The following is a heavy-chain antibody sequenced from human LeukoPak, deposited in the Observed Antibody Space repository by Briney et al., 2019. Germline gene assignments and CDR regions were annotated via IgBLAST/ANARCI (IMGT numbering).Heavy chain of an antibody. CDR3: ARRTEDTAMGDYYYYYMDV. J-gene: IGHJ6*03. Sequence: ASVKVSCKASGYTFTSYGISWVRQAPGQGLEWMGWISAYNGNTNYAQKLQGRVTMTTDTSMGTAYMELRSLRSDDTAVYYCARRTEDTAMGDYYYYYMDVWGKGTTVTVSS. V-gene: IGHV1-18*01. D-gene: IGHD5-18*01. CDR1: GYTFTSYG. CDR2: ISAYNGNT.